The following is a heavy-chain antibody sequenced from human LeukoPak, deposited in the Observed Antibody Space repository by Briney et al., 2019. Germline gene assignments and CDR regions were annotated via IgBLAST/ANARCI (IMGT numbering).Heavy chain of an antibody. CDR3: AASPLPRFDY. Sequence: PGGSLRLSCAAPGFTFSSYAMSWVRQAPGKGLEWVSAISGSGGSTYYADSVKGRFTISRDNPKNTLYLQMNSLRAEDTAVYYCAASPLPRFDYWGQGTLVTVSS. CDR1: GFTFSSYA. CDR2: ISGSGGST. J-gene: IGHJ4*02. D-gene: IGHD5/OR15-5a*01. V-gene: IGHV3-23*01.